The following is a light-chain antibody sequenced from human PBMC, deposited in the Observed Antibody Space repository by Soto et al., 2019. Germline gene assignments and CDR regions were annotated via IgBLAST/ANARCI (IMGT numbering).Light chain of an antibody. CDR2: GAS. CDR3: QKYNSAPRT. Sequence: EIVMTQSPPTLSVSPGERATLSCRASQSVSSYLAWYQQKPGQAPRLLIYGASTGATGIPARFSGSGSGTEFILTISSLQSEDVATYYCQKYNSAPRTFGQGTKV. J-gene: IGKJ1*01. V-gene: IGKV3-15*01. CDR1: QSVSSY.